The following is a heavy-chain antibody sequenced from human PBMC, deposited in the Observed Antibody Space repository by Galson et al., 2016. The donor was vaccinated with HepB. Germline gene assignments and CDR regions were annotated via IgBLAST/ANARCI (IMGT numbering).Heavy chain of an antibody. CDR3: ARRLVGSYGNAFDI. D-gene: IGHD2-8*02. V-gene: IGHV1-3*04. CDR1: GYTFTAYA. CDR2: INTAKGDT. Sequence: SVKVSCKASGYTFTAYAIHWVRQASGQRLEWMAWINTAKGDTRYSQKLQGRVTLTRDTSATTASMELSSLRSEDTAVYYCARRLVGSYGNAFDIWGQGTLVTVSS. J-gene: IGHJ3*02.